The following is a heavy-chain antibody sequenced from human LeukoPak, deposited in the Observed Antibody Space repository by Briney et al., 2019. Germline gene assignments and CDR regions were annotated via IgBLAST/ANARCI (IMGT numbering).Heavy chain of an antibody. D-gene: IGHD1-26*01. CDR3: ARGLLGGSYSDAFDI. CDR2: IYSGGGT. J-gene: IGHJ3*02. CDR1: GFTISSNY. Sequence: GGSPRLSCAASGFTISSNYMSWVRQAPGKGLEWVSVIYSGGGTYYADSVKGRFTVSRDNSNHTLYVQMSSLRAEDTAMYFCARGLLGGSYSDAFDIWGQGTMVTVSS. V-gene: IGHV3-66*01.